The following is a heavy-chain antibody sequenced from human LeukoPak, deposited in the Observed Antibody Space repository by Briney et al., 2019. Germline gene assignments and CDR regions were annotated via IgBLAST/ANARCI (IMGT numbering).Heavy chain of an antibody. V-gene: IGHV3-9*01. CDR2: ISWNSGSI. D-gene: IGHD3-22*01. Sequence: GRSLRLSCAASGFTFDDYAMHWVRQAPGKGLEWVSGISWNSGSIGYADSVKGRFTISRDNAKNSLYLQMNSLRAEDTALYYCAKASDDSSGYYEGIVGAFDIWGQGTMVTVSS. J-gene: IGHJ3*02. CDR1: GFTFDDYA. CDR3: AKASDDSSGYYEGIVGAFDI.